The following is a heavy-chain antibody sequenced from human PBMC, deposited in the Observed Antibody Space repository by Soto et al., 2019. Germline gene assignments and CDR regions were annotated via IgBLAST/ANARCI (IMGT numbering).Heavy chain of an antibody. CDR2: ISHGGIT. J-gene: IGHJ4*02. CDR1: GGYFTSYY. V-gene: IGHV4-34*01. CDR3: ARDFDY. Sequence: QVRLQQWGAGLLKPSETLSLTCAVSGGYFTSYYWSWIRQPPGKGLEWIGEISHGGITNYNPSLKSRVNISIATSHNHFSLRLTSVTAAYTAGYYCARDFDYWGQGTLVTVSS.